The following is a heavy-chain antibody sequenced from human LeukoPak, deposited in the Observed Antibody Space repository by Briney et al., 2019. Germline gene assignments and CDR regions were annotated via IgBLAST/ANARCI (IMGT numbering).Heavy chain of an antibody. Sequence: GGSLRLSCSGSGFTFSSYWMHWVRQAPGKGLEWVPLIQSDGTTTSYADSVKGRFTISRDNAKNTVYLQMDSLGAEDTAVYFCARRYCGGGCYSRRMYYFDYWGQGTLVSVSS. V-gene: IGHV3-74*01. CDR1: GFTFSSYW. CDR3: ARRYCGGGCYSRRMYYFDY. CDR2: IQSDGTTT. J-gene: IGHJ4*02. D-gene: IGHD2-21*02.